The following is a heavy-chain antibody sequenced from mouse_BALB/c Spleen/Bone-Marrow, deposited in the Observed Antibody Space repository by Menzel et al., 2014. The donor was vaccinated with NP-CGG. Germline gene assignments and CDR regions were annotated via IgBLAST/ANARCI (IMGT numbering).Heavy chain of an antibody. CDR1: GFDFSRYW. V-gene: IGHV4-1*02. Sequence: EVKVEESGGGLVQPGGSLKLSCAASGFDFSRYWMSWVRQVPGKGLEWIGEINPDSSTINYTPSLKDEFIISRDNAKNTLYLQMSKVRSEDTALYYCARLNYYGNLFVWGAGTTVTVSS. J-gene: IGHJ1*01. CDR3: ARLNYYGNLFV. D-gene: IGHD1-1*01. CDR2: INPDSSTI.